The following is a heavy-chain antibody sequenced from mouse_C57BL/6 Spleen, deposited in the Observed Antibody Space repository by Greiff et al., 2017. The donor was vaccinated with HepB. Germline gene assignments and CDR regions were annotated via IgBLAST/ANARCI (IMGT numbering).Heavy chain of an antibody. CDR3: ARGDGPYYAMDY. Sequence: QVQLQQSGPELVKPGASVKISCKASGYAFSSSWMNWVKQRPGKGLEWIGRIYPGDGDTNYNGKFKGKATLTADKSSSTAYMQLSSLTSEDSAVYFCARGDGPYYAMDYWGQGTSVTVSS. D-gene: IGHD2-3*01. J-gene: IGHJ4*01. CDR1: GYAFSSSW. CDR2: IYPGDGDT. V-gene: IGHV1-82*01.